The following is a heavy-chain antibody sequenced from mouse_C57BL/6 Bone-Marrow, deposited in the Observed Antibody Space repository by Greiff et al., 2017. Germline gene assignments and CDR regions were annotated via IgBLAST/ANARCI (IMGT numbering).Heavy chain of an antibody. Sequence: EVKLVESGGGLVKPGGSLKLSCAASGFTFSSYAMSWVRQTPEKRLEWVATISDGGSYTYYPDNVKGRFTISRDNAKNNLYLQMSHLKSEDTAMYYCAREYDYDGAWFAYWGQGTLVTVFA. V-gene: IGHV5-4*01. CDR1: GFTFSSYA. CDR2: ISDGGSYT. CDR3: AREYDYDGAWFAY. D-gene: IGHD2-4*01. J-gene: IGHJ3*01.